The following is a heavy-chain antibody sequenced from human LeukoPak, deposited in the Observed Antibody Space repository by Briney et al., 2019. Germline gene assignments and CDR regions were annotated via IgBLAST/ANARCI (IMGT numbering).Heavy chain of an antibody. CDR2: IYSADST. CDR3: ARDSGSSGYWLGYFDL. Sequence: PGGSLRLSCAASGFIVSSHYMSWVRQAPGKGLEWVSIIYSADSTFYAESVKGRFTISRDNSKNTLYLQMNSLRAEDTAVYYCARDSGSSGYWLGYFDLWGRGTLVTVSS. D-gene: IGHD3-22*01. J-gene: IGHJ2*01. V-gene: IGHV3-53*01. CDR1: GFIVSSHY.